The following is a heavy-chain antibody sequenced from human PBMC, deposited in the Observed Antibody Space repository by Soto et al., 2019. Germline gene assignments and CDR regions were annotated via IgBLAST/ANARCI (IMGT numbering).Heavy chain of an antibody. J-gene: IGHJ5*02. CDR3: ARAFWSGPNWFDP. CDR1: GGSISSYY. V-gene: IGHV4-59*01. D-gene: IGHD3-3*01. CDR2: IYYSGST. Sequence: SETLSLTCTVSGGSISSYYWSWIRQPPGKGLEWIGYIYYSGSTNYNPSLKSRVTISVDTSKNQFSLKLSSVTAADTAVYYCARAFWSGPNWFDPWGQGTLVTVSS.